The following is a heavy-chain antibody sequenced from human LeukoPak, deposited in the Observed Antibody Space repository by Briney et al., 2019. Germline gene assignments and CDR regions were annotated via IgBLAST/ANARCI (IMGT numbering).Heavy chain of an antibody. Sequence: ASVKVSCKASGYTFTSYGIIWVRQAPGQGLEWMGWISAYNGNTNYAQKLQGRVTMTTDTSTSTAYMELRSLRSDDTAVYYCARVGPYCSSTSCFRMDVWGQGTTVTVSS. CDR2: ISAYNGNT. J-gene: IGHJ6*02. CDR3: ARVGPYCSSTSCFRMDV. D-gene: IGHD2-2*01. CDR1: GYTFTSYG. V-gene: IGHV1-18*01.